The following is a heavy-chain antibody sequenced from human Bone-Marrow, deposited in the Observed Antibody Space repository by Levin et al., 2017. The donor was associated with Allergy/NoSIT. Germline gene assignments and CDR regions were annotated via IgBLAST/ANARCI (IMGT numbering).Heavy chain of an antibody. CDR1: GGSISSYY. CDR3: SRDLLGSTYSYDY. J-gene: IGHJ4*02. Sequence: KASETLSLTCTVSGGSISSYYWSWIRQPPGKGLEWIGYISYSGSTNYNPSLKSRITMSVDTSKNQFSLRLSSVTAADTAVYYCSRDLLGSTYSYDYWGQGILVTVSS. CDR2: ISYSGST. V-gene: IGHV4-59*01. D-gene: IGHD1-26*01.